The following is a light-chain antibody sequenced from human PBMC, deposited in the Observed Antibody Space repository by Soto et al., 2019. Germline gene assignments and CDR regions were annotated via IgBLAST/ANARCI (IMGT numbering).Light chain of an antibody. J-gene: IGKJ1*01. CDR1: QSVGSNY. V-gene: IGKV3-20*01. Sequence: EIVLTPFPGTLSLSPGERATLSCRASQSVGSNYLAWYQQRPGQPPNLLIFGASHRAPDIPDRFSGSGSGTDFTLTISRLEAEDFAVYFCQQYGGSVQTFGQGTKVEIK. CDR3: QQYGGSVQT. CDR2: GAS.